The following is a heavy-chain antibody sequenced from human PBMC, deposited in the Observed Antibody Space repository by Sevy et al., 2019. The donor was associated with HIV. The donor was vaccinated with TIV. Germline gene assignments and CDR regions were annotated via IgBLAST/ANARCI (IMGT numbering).Heavy chain of an antibody. CDR1: GFTFGDYA. V-gene: IGHV3-49*03. CDR3: ARDAGGHGGSYFYYFDY. D-gene: IGHD1-26*01. J-gene: IGHJ4*02. CDR2: IRSKAYGGTT. Sequence: GGSLRLSCAASGFTFGDYAVSWFRQAPGKGLEWVGFIRSKAYGGTTEDAASVKGRFTISRDDSKSIASLQMNSLKTEDTAVYFCARDAGGHGGSYFYYFDYWGQGSLVTVSS.